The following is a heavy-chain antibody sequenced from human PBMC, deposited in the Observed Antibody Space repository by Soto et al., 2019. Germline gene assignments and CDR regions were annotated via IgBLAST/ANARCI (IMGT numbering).Heavy chain of an antibody. CDR1: GGSISSYY. CDR3: GRLHSGYGPLGMDV. J-gene: IGHJ6*02. D-gene: IGHD5-12*01. Sequence: PSETLSLTCTVSGGSISSYYWGWIRQPPGKGLEWIGSIYYSGSTYYNPSLKSRVTISVDTSKNQFSLKLSSVTAADTAVYYCGRLHSGYGPLGMDVWGQGTTVTVSS. CDR2: IYYSGST. V-gene: IGHV4-39*01.